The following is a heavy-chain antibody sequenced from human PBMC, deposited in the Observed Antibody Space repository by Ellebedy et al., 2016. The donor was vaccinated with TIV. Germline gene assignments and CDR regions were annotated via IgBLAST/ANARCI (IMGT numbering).Heavy chain of an antibody. CDR3: ARDPALPRGRFDT. J-gene: IGHJ5*02. CDR1: GGSISNSDYY. V-gene: IGHV4-39*07. Sequence: MPSETLSLTCTVSGGSISNSDYYWNWIRQPPGKGLEWIGSIYYSGSAYYNPSLKSRVTVSVDTSKTQFSLNLSSVTAAHTAVYYCARDPALPRGRFDTWGQGTLVTVSS. CDR2: IYYSGSA.